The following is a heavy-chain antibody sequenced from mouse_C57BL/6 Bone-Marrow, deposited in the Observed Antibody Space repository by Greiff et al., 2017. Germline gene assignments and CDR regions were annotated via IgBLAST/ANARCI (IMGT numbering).Heavy chain of an antibody. CDR3: AKNWDGDY. J-gene: IGHJ2*01. CDR2: INPSSGYT. D-gene: IGHD4-1*01. Sequence: QVQLQQSGAELARPGASVTMSCKASGYTFTSYTMHWVKQRPGQGLEWIGYINPSSGYTKYNQKFKDKATLTADKSSSTAYMQLSSLTSEDSAVYYCAKNWDGDYWGQGTTLTVSS. CDR1: GYTFTSYT. V-gene: IGHV1-4*01.